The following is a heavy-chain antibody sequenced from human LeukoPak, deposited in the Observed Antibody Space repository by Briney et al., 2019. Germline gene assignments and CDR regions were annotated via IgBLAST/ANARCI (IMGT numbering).Heavy chain of an antibody. CDR3: ARTKEEYQLPYGYYYYYGMDV. J-gene: IGHJ6*02. D-gene: IGHD2-2*01. CDR2: ISYNGNT. CDR1: VDSISGYY. Sequence: PAETLSLTCTVSVDSISGYYGSWIRQPPGKGLEHIGSISYNGNTKYNPSLKSRVTMSVDNAKNQFSLQLSSVTAADTAVYYCARTKEEYQLPYGYYYYYGMDVWGQGTTVTVSS. V-gene: IGHV4-59*01.